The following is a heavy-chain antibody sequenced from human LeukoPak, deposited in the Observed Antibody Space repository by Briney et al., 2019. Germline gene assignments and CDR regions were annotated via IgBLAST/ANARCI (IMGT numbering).Heavy chain of an antibody. Sequence: GSLRLSCAASGFTLSTYWMSWVRQAPGKGLECVANIKQDGSEIYYVGSVKGRFTISRDNAKNSLYLQMNSLRAEDTAVYYCARGMDGWELLTPGYFDYWGQGTLVTVSS. V-gene: IGHV3-7*03. D-gene: IGHD1-26*01. CDR2: IKQDGSEI. CDR1: GFTLSTYW. CDR3: ARGMDGWELLTPGYFDY. J-gene: IGHJ4*02.